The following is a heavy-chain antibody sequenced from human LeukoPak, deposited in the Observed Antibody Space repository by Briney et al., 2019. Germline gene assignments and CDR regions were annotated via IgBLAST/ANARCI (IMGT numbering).Heavy chain of an antibody. J-gene: IGHJ4*02. CDR1: GGSISSYY. CDR3: ASGQQQAAFDY. Sequence: PSETLSLTCTVSGGSISSYYWSWIRQPPGKGLEWIGYIYYSGSTNYNPSPKSRVTISVDTSKNQFSLKLSSVTAADTAVYYCASGQQQAAFDYWGQGTLVTVSS. CDR2: IYYSGST. D-gene: IGHD6-13*01. V-gene: IGHV4-59*08.